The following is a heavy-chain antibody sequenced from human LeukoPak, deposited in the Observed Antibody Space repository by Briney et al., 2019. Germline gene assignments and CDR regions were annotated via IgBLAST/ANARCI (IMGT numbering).Heavy chain of an antibody. J-gene: IGHJ4*02. CDR1: GYTFTSYY. CDR3: ARGTEFSVDY. Sequence: ASVKVSCKASGYTFTSYYMHWVRQAPGQGLELMGIINPSGGSTSYAQKFQGRVSMTRDTSTSSVYMELSSLRSDDTAVYYCARGTEFSVDYWGQGTLVTVSS. D-gene: IGHD3/OR15-3a*01. CDR2: INPSGGST. V-gene: IGHV1-46*01.